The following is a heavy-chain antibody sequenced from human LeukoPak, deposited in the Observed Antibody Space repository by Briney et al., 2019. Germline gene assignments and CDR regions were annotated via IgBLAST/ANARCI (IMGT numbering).Heavy chain of an antibody. J-gene: IGHJ5*02. D-gene: IGHD3-10*01. CDR2: IKEDGSEK. CDR3: QFGSGSYYNIPDNWFDP. Sequence: PGGSLRLSCAASGFTFSSYWMSWVRQAPGKGLEWVANIKEDGSEKYYVDSVKGRFTISRDNTKNSLYLQINSLRAEDTAVYYCQFGSGSYYNIPDNWFDPWGQGTLVTVSS. V-gene: IGHV3-7*01. CDR1: GFTFSSYW.